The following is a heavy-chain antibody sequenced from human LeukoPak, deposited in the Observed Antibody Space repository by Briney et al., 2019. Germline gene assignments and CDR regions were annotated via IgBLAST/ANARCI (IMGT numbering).Heavy chain of an antibody. V-gene: IGHV1-18*01. CDR3: ARDMRHGDYGDYWFDP. D-gene: IGHD4-17*01. J-gene: IGHJ5*02. CDR2: ISAYNGNT. CDR1: GYTFTSYG. Sequence: GASVKVSCKASGYTFTSYGISWVRQAPGQGLEWMGWISAYNGNTNYAQKLQGRVTMTTDTSTSTAYMELRSLRSDDTAMYYCARDMRHGDYGDYWFDPWGQGTLVTVSS.